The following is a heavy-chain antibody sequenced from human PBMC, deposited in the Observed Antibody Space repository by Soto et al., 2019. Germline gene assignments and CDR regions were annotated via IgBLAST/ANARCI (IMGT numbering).Heavy chain of an antibody. J-gene: IGHJ3*02. V-gene: IGHV4-31*03. CDR1: GGSISSGGYY. D-gene: IGHD3-16*01. CDR2: IYYSGST. Sequence: PSETLSLTCTVSGGSISSGGYYWSWIRQHPGKGLEWIGYIYYSGSTYYNPSLKSRVTISVDTSKNQFSLKLSSVTAADTAVYYCARFDGYYDYVWGSQGDAFDIWGQGTMVTVSS. CDR3: ARFDGYYDYVWGSQGDAFDI.